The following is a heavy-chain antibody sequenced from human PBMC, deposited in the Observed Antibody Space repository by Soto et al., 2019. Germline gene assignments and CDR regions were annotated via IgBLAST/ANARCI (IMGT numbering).Heavy chain of an antibody. CDR3: ARPDYGDYWFFDL. V-gene: IGHV1-18*01. CDR1: GYTFTSYG. D-gene: IGHD4-17*01. Sequence: ASVKVSCKASGYTFTSYGISWVRQAPGQGLEWMGWISAYNGNTNYAQKLQGRVTMTTDTSTSTVYMELSSLRSDDTAVYYCARPDYGDYWFFDLWGRGTLVTVSS. CDR2: ISAYNGNT. J-gene: IGHJ2*01.